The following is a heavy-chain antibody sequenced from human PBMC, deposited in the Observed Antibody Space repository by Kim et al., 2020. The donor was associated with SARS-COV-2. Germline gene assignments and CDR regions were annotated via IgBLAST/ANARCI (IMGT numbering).Heavy chain of an antibody. D-gene: IGHD6-19*01. CDR3: SGWYGDWYYDV. V-gene: IGHV4-4*07. CDR2: ISTSGST. J-gene: IGHJ2*01. CDR1: GDSITYFH. Sequence: SETLSLTCTVSGDSITYFHWSWIRQPAGKGLEWIGRISTSGSTNYNPSLKSRVTMSVDRSKSQFSLKLSSVTAADTAVYYCSGWYGDWYYDVWGRGTLVTVSS.